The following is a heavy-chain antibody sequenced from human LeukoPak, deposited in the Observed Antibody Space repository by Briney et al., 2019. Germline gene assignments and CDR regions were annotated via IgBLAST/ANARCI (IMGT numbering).Heavy chain of an antibody. CDR3: ARECVTTVSLCAY. CDR1: GFTFSDYY. D-gene: IGHD4-17*01. V-gene: IGHV3-11*01. J-gene: IGHJ4*02. Sequence: GGSLRLSCAASGFTFSDYYMSWIRQAPGKGLEWVSYISSSGSTIYYADSVKGRFTISRDNAKNSLYLQMNSLRAEDTAVYYCARECVTTVSLCAYWGQGTLVTVSS. CDR2: ISSSGSTI.